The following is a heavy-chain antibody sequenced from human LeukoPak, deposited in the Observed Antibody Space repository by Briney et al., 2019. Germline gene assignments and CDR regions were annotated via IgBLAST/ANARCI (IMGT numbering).Heavy chain of an antibody. D-gene: IGHD6-19*01. CDR3: ARGNIAVPGTPYYFEY. CDR1: GFTFSSYA. V-gene: IGHV3-23*01. CDR2: ISGSGGST. J-gene: IGHJ4*02. Sequence: GGSLRLSCAASGFTFSSYAMSWVRQAPGKGLEWVSAISGSGGSTYYADSVKGRFTISRDNSKNTLYLQTNSLRAEDTAVYYCARGNIAVPGTPYYFEYWGQGTLVTVSS.